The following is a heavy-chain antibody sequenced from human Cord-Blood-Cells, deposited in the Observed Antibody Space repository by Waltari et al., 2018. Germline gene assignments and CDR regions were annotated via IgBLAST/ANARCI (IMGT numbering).Heavy chain of an antibody. CDR3: AREKRFGVVIYYYYGMDV. J-gene: IGHJ6*02. CDR2: IIPIFGTT. Sequence: QVQLVQSGAEVKKPGSSVKVSCKASGGTFSSYAISWVRQAPGQGLEWIGGIIPIFGTTNYAQKFQGRVTITADKSTSTAYMELSSLRSEDTAVYYCAREKRFGVVIYYYYGMDVWGQGTTVTVSS. D-gene: IGHD3-3*01. V-gene: IGHV1-69*06. CDR1: GGTFSSYA.